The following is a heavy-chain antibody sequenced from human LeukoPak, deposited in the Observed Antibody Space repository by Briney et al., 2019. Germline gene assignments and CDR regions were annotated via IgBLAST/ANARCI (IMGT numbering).Heavy chain of an antibody. D-gene: IGHD2-15*01. Sequence: GGSLRLSCAASGFTVTNNYMSWVRPAPGRGLEWVAFIYSGGNTYYAEPVKGRFTISRDISKNTVYLQMNTLRAEDTAVYFCARTPLFYFYGMDVWGQGTTVTVSS. CDR1: GFTVTNNY. CDR2: IYSGGNT. J-gene: IGHJ6*02. V-gene: IGHV3-66*01. CDR3: ARTPLFYFYGMDV.